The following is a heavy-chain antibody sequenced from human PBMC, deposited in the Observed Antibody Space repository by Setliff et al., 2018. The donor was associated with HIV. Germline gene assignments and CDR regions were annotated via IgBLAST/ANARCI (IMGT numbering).Heavy chain of an antibody. J-gene: IGHJ4*02. CDR3: ANHGHLDISLYPYVFDF. Sequence: GESLKISCAASGFTFNNYAMSWVRQAPGKGLEWVSALSGGGGVTYYADSVKGRFTISRDNSKNTLFLQMNSLRADDMAVYYCANHGHLDISLYPYVFDFWGQGTLITVSS. D-gene: IGHD3-16*02. CDR2: LSGGGGVT. V-gene: IGHV3-23*01. CDR1: GFTFNNYA.